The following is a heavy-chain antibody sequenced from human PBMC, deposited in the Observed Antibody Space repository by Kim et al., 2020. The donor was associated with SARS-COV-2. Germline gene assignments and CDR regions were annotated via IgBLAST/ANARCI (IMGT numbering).Heavy chain of an antibody. V-gene: IGHV4-39*01. CDR1: GGSISSSSYY. D-gene: IGHD4-17*01. J-gene: IGHJ2*01. Sequence: SETLSLTCTVSGGSISSSSYYWGWIRQPPGKGLEWIGSIYYSGSTYYNPSLKSRVTISVDTSKNQFSLKLSSVTAADTAVYYCAAPTVTTSWFGWYFDLWGRGTLVTVSS. CDR3: AAPTVTTSWFGWYFDL. CDR2: IYYSGST.